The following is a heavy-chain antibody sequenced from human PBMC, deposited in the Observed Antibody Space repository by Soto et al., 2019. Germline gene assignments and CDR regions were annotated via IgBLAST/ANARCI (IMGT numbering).Heavy chain of an antibody. J-gene: IGHJ6*02. V-gene: IGHV6-1*01. Sequence: SQTLSLTCXISGDSVSSTGAAWNWIRQSPSRGLEWLGRTYYRSKWYNDYAASVQSRITINPDTSRNQFSLQLNSVTPEDTAEYYCARVGCSGGTCLDGLDVWGQGTTVTVSS. CDR1: GDSVSSTGAA. CDR2: TYYRSKWYN. CDR3: ARVGCSGGTCLDGLDV. D-gene: IGHD2-15*01.